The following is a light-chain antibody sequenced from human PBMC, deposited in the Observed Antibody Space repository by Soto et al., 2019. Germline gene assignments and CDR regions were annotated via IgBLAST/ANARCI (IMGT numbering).Light chain of an antibody. CDR3: QQYRNWPRT. Sequence: EIVLTQSPGTLSVSPGDRVTLSCRASQSADINLAWYQQRAGQAPRLLVYGASTKATDMPGRFSGRGSGTEFTLTINNLQSEDFAVYYCQQYRNWPRTFGQGTKVDIK. V-gene: IGKV3-15*01. CDR2: GAS. J-gene: IGKJ1*01. CDR1: QSADIN.